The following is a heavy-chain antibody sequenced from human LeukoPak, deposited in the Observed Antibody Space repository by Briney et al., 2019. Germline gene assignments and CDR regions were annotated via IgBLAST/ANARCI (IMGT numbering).Heavy chain of an antibody. CDR2: MSYDGSHK. CDR1: GFIFSTSA. V-gene: IGHV3-30*04. CDR3: ARARTSAWSAGDF. J-gene: IGHJ4*02. Sequence: GGSLRLSCAASGFIFSTSAVHWVRQAPGKGLEWVAVMSYDGSHKFCADSVKGRFTISRDSSKNTVYLQMNSLRVEDTAVYFCARARTSAWSAGDFWGQGTLVTVSS. D-gene: IGHD6-19*01.